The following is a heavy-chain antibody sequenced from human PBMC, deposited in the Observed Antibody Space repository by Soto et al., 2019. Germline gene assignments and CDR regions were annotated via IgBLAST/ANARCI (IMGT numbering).Heavy chain of an antibody. Sequence: QVQLVESGGGVVQPGTSLRLSCVASGLIFRSYDMHWVRQAPGKGLEWVAVMSYDGRNKDYADSVKGQFIISRDNSKNTLYLQMKSMRSEDTAVYYGARDQRRTGAFDIWGQGTMVTDSS. V-gene: IGHV3-30*04. CDR1: GLIFRSYD. CDR3: ARDQRRTGAFDI. CDR2: MSYDGRNK. J-gene: IGHJ3*02.